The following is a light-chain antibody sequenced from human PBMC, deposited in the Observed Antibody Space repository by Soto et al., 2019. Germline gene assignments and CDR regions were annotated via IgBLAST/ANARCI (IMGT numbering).Light chain of an antibody. J-gene: IGLJ1*01. CDR1: SSDVGGYNY. Sequence: QFVLTQPPSASGSPRQSVAISCTGTSSDVGGYNYVSWYQQHPGKAPKLMIYEVNKRPSGVPDRFSGSKSGNTASLTVSGLQAEDEADYYCSSYAGSSNVFGTGTKATVL. CDR3: SSYAGSSNV. V-gene: IGLV2-8*01. CDR2: EVN.